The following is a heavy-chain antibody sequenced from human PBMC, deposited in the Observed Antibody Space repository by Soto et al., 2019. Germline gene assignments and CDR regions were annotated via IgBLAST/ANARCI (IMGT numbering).Heavy chain of an antibody. CDR3: ARTVSDCSSTSCYTFYYYGMDV. CDR2: INPNSGGT. CDR1: GYTFTGYY. Sequence: ASVKVSCKASGYTFTGYYMHWVRQAPGQGLEWMGWINPNSGGTNYAQKFQGRVTMTRDTSISTAYMELSRLRSDDTAVYYCARTVSDCSSTSCYTFYYYGMDVWGQGTTVTVS. V-gene: IGHV1-2*02. D-gene: IGHD2-2*02. J-gene: IGHJ6*02.